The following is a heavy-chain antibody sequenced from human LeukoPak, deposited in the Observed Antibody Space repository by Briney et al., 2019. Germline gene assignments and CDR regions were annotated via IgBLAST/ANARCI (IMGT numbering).Heavy chain of an antibody. J-gene: IGHJ4*02. CDR2: ISSSSSTI. Sequence: GRSLRLSCAASGFTFSSYSMNWVRQAPGKGLEWVSCISSSSSTIYYADSVKGRFTISRDNAKNSLYLQMNSLRAEDTAVYYCARDQYYDSSGYYDYWGQGTLVTVSS. D-gene: IGHD3-22*01. V-gene: IGHV3-48*01. CDR3: ARDQYYDSSGYYDY. CDR1: GFTFSSYS.